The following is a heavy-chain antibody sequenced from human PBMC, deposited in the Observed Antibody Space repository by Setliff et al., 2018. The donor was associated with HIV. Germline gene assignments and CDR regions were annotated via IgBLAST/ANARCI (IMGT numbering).Heavy chain of an antibody. D-gene: IGHD2-21*02. CDR1: GYTFTNYA. CDR2: INPGNGNT. J-gene: IGHJ3*02. CDR3: ARDPIGGDDAFDI. V-gene: IGHV1-3*01. Sequence: ASVKVACKASGYTFTNYAIHWVRQAPGQRLEWMEWINPGNGNTKYSQKFQGRITITRDTSATTAYMELSSLRSEDTAIFDCARDPIGGDDAFDIWGQGTRGSVS.